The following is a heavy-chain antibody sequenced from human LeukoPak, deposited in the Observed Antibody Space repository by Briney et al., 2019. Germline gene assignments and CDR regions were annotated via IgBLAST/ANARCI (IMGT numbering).Heavy chain of an antibody. Sequence: SETLSLTCSVSGGSIGTYCWTWIRQPPGKGLEWIGYIYYTGSTNYNPSLKSRATMSVDTSKSQVSLKMTSVTVADTAVYYCARPSIPSAAASALDIWGQGTMVTVSS. V-gene: IGHV4-59*08. CDR2: IYYTGST. CDR1: GGSIGTYC. CDR3: ARPSIPSAAASALDI. D-gene: IGHD2-2*01. J-gene: IGHJ3*02.